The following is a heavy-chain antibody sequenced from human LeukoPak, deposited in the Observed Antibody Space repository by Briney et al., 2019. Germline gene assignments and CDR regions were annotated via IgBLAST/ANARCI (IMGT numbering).Heavy chain of an antibody. V-gene: IGHV4-38-2*02. CDR2: IYHGGST. CDR3: AGGGAVATNWFDP. J-gene: IGHJ5*02. CDR1: GYSISSGYF. D-gene: IGHD5-12*01. Sequence: SETLSLTCTVSGYSISSGYFWGWIRQPPGKGLEWIGTIYHGGSTYYSPSLKSRVTISVDTSKNQFSLKLSSVTAADTAVYYCAGGGAVATNWFDPWGQGTLVTVSS.